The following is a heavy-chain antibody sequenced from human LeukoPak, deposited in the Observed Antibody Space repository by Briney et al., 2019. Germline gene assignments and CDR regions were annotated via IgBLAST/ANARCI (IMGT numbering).Heavy chain of an antibody. J-gene: IGHJ4*02. D-gene: IGHD3-10*01. CDR2: IYYSGST. V-gene: IGHV4-59*01. Sequence: SETLSLTCAVYGGSFSGYYWSWIRQTPGTGLKWIGYIYYSGSTNYNPSLKSRVTISLDTSKNQFSLKLSSMTAADTAVYYCARDSGEGRGFDYWGQGTLVTVSS. CDR3: ARDSGEGRGFDY. CDR1: GGSFSGYY.